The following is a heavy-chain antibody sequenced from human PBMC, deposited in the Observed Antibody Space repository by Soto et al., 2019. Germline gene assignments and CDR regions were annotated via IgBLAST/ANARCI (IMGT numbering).Heavy chain of an antibody. CDR1: GYTFTNYY. CDR2: INPTGGST. CDR3: ARGEWLSNFGMDL. Sequence: ASVKVSCKASGYTFTNYYMHWVRQAPGQGLEWVGIINPTGGSTTYAQKFQGRVTMTRDTSTSTVYMELSSLRSEDTAVYYCARGEWLSNFGMDLCGQGTTVTVSS. V-gene: IGHV1-46*01. D-gene: IGHD3-3*01. J-gene: IGHJ6*02.